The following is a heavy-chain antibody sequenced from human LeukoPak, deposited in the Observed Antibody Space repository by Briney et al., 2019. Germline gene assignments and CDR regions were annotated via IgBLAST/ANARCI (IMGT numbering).Heavy chain of an antibody. CDR3: ARDTIAAAGNWYFDL. Sequence: GGSLRLSCATSGFTFSSYEMNWVRQAPGKGLEWVSGINWNGGSTGYADSVKGRFTISRDNAKNSLYPQMNRLRAEDTALYYCARDTIAAAGNWYFDLWGRGTLVTVSS. CDR1: GFTFSSYE. D-gene: IGHD6-13*01. J-gene: IGHJ2*01. CDR2: INWNGGST. V-gene: IGHV3-20*04.